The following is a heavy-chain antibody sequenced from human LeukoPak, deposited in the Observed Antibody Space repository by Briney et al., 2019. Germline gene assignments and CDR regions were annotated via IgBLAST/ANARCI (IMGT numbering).Heavy chain of an antibody. V-gene: IGHV3-53*01. CDR2: IYSGGST. CDR3: ARGYYYDYYFDY. J-gene: IGHJ4*02. Sequence: PGGSLRLSCAASGFTVSSNYMSWVRQAPGKGLEWVSVIYSGGSTYYADSVKGRFTISRDNSKNTLYFQMNSLRAEDTAVYYCARGYYYDYYFDYWGQGTLVTVSS. CDR1: GFTVSSNY. D-gene: IGHD3-22*01.